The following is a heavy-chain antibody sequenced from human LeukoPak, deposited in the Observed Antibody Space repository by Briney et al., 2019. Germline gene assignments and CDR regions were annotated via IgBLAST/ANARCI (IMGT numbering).Heavy chain of an antibody. D-gene: IGHD1-20*01. Sequence: PGGSLRLSCAASGFTFSSYAMNWVRQAPGNGLEWVSAISGSGGSTYYADSVKGRFTISRDNSKNTLFLQMNSLGAEDTAVYYCAKETSITGAGDFWGQGALVTVSS. CDR1: GFTFSSYA. CDR2: ISGSGGST. V-gene: IGHV3-23*01. CDR3: AKETSITGAGDF. J-gene: IGHJ4*02.